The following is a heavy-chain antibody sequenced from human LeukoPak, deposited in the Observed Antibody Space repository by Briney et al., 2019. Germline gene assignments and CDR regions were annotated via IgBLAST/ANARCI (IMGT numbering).Heavy chain of an antibody. D-gene: IGHD5/OR15-5a*01. CDR3: ARDLRVGDY. Sequence: GGSLRLSCAASGFTFSSYSMNWVRQAPGEGLEWVSYIGSGSTTIYYADSVKGRFTISRDNAKNSLYLQMNSLRAEDTAVYYCARDLRVGDYWGQGTLVIVSS. V-gene: IGHV3-48*01. CDR1: GFTFSSYS. J-gene: IGHJ4*02. CDR2: IGSGSTTI.